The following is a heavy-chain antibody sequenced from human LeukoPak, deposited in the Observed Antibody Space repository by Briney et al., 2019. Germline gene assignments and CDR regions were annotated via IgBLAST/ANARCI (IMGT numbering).Heavy chain of an antibody. D-gene: IGHD2-2*01. Sequence: TGGSLRLSCAASGFTFSTYWMSWVRQAPGKGLEWVANIKQDGSDKFYVDSVKGRFTISRDNAKNSMYLQMNSPRAEDTAVYYCARVLPVASRDYWGQGTLVTVSS. CDR2: IKQDGSDK. CDR1: GFTFSTYW. J-gene: IGHJ4*02. V-gene: IGHV3-7*01. CDR3: ARVLPVASRDY.